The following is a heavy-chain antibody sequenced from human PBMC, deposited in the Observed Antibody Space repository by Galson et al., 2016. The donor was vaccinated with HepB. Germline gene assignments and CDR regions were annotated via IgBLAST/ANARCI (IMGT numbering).Heavy chain of an antibody. Sequence: SGAEVKKPGESLRISCKGSGYSFTRYWISWVRQMPGKGLEWMGRIDPSDSYVKYSPSFQGHVTFSVDKSISTAYLQWSSLKASDTAMYFCAGLESGVWPGDYWGQGTLVTVSS. D-gene: IGHD3-3*01. J-gene: IGHJ4*02. CDR1: GYSFTRYW. CDR2: IDPSDSYV. CDR3: AGLESGVWPGDY. V-gene: IGHV5-10-1*01.